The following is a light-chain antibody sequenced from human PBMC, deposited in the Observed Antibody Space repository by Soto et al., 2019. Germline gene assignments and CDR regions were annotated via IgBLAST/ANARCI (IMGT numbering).Light chain of an antibody. Sequence: DIQMTQSPSSLSASVGDRVTITCRASRSIGNYLNWYQQKPESAPKLLIYLTSSLQSGVPSRFSGSGSGTDFTLTISLLQPEDFATYYCQQSYSTPYSFGQGTKLEIK. V-gene: IGKV1-39*01. CDR2: LTS. J-gene: IGKJ2*01. CDR1: RSIGNY. CDR3: QQSYSTPYS.